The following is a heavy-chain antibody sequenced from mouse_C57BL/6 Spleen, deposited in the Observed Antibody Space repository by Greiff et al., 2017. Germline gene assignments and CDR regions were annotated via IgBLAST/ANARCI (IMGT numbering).Heavy chain of an antibody. CDR2: IYPGDGDT. CDR1: GYAFSSSW. D-gene: IGHD2-5*01. CDR3: ARSNYYAMDY. V-gene: IGHV1-82*01. Sequence: QVQLQQSGPELVKPGASVKISCKASGYAFSSSWMNWVKQRPGKGLEWIGRIYPGDGDTNYNGKFKGKATLTADKSSSTAYMQLSSLTSEDSAAYFCARSNYYAMDYWGQGTSVTVSS. J-gene: IGHJ4*01.